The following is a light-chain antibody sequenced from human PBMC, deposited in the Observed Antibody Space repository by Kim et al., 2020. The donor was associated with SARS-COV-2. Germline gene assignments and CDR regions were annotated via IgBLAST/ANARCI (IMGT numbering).Light chain of an antibody. CDR3: NSRDSSGNHLV. CDR1: SLRKYY. V-gene: IGLV3-19*01. CDR2: GKN. Sequence: SSELTQDPAVSVALGQTVRITCQGDSLRKYYASWYQQKPGQAPVLVIYGKNNRPSGIPDRFSGSSSGNTASLTITGAPAEDEADYYCNSRDSSGNHLVFG. J-gene: IGLJ2*01.